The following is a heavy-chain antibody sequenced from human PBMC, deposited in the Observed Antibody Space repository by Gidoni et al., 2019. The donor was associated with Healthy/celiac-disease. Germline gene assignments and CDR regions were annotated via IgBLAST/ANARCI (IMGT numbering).Heavy chain of an antibody. V-gene: IGHV5-51*01. D-gene: IGHD6-13*01. CDR1: GYRFTSYW. J-gene: IGHJ6*02. CDR2: IYPGDSDT. CDR3: AIGRIAAAGQGGYYYGMDV. Sequence: EVQLVQSGAEVKKPGESLKISCKGSGYRFTSYWNGWVRQMPGKGLEWMGIIYPGDSDTRYSPSFQGQVTISADKSISTAYLQWSSLKASDTAMYYCAIGRIAAAGQGGYYYGMDVWGQGTTVTVSS.